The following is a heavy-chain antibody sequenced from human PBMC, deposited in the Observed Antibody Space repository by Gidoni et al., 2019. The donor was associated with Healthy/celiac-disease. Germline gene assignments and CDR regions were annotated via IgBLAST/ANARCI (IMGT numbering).Heavy chain of an antibody. CDR3: TRDGESRAALYYYYYMDV. Sequence: EVQLVESGGGLVQPGRSLRLSCTASGFTFGYYAMSWFRQAPGKGLEWVGFIRSKAYGGTTEYAASVKGRFTISRDDSKSIAYLQMNSLKTEDTAVYYCTRDGESRAALYYYYYMDVWGKGTTVTVSS. CDR2: IRSKAYGGTT. V-gene: IGHV3-49*03. J-gene: IGHJ6*03. CDR1: GFTFGYYA. D-gene: IGHD2-21*01.